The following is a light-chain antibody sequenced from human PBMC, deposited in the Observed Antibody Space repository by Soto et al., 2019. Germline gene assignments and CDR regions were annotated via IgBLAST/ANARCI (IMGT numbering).Light chain of an antibody. CDR3: CSYEGGYTYL. CDR2: GVV. Sequence: QSVLTQPRSVSGSPGQSVTISCTGTGNDVGAYNYVSWYQQHPGRPPKLLIYGVVRWPSGVPDRFSGSKSGNTASLTISGLQAEDEAAYFCCSYEGGYTYLFGTGTKV. CDR1: GNDVGAYNY. V-gene: IGLV2-11*01. J-gene: IGLJ1*01.